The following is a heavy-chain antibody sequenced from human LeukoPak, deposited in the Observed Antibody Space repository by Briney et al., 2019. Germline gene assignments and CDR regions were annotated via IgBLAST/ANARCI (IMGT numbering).Heavy chain of an antibody. D-gene: IGHD3-10*01. V-gene: IGHV3-74*01. CDR1: GFTFSSYW. Sequence: GGSLRLSCAASGFTFSSYWMHWVRQAPGKGLVWVSRIVSDGSSATHADFVKGRFTISRDNAKNMLYLQMNSLRAEDTAVYYCTRDRRYGGMDVWGQGTTVTVSS. J-gene: IGHJ6*02. CDR3: TRDRRYGGMDV. CDR2: IVSDGSSA.